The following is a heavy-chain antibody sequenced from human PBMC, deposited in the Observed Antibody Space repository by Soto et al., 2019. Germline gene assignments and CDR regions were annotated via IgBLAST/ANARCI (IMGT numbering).Heavy chain of an antibody. Sequence: GASVKVSCKASGYTLTSYYMHWVRQAPGQGLEWMGIINPSGGSTSYAQKFQGRVTMTRDTSTSTVYMELSSLRSEDTAVYYCTRSLGYCSGGTCYFGGNWFDPWGQGSLVTVSS. CDR1: GYTLTSYY. CDR3: TRSLGYCSGGTCYFGGNWFDP. V-gene: IGHV1-46*03. D-gene: IGHD2-15*01. J-gene: IGHJ5*02. CDR2: INPSGGST.